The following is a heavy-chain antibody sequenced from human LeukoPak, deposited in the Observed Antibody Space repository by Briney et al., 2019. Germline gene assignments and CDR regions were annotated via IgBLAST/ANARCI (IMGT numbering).Heavy chain of an antibody. V-gene: IGHV3-53*01. D-gene: IGHD4/OR15-4a*01. CDR2: IYSDNT. CDR1: GFTFRSYA. CDR3: ARRAGAYSHPYDY. Sequence: PGGSLRLSCAASGFTFRSYATSWVRQAPGKGLEWVSFIYSDNTHYSDSVKGRFTISRDNSKNTLYLQMNSLRAEDTAVYYCARRAGAYSHPYDYWGQGTLVTVSS. J-gene: IGHJ4*02.